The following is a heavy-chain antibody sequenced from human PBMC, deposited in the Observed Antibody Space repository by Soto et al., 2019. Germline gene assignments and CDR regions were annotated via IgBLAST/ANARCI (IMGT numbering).Heavy chain of an antibody. V-gene: IGHV4-59*12. CDR2: IYYSGST. CDR3: ATGPATLAVAHDF. Sequence: SEPLSLTCTVSGGSISSYYWSWIRQPPGKGLEWIGYIYYSGSTNYNPSLKSRVTISVDTSKNQFSLNLNSMTAADTAVYYCATGPATLAVAHDFWGQGALVTVSS. D-gene: IGHD6-19*01. CDR1: GGSISSYY. J-gene: IGHJ4*02.